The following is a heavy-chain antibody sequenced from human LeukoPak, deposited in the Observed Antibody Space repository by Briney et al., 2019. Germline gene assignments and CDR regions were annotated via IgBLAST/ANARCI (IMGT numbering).Heavy chain of an antibody. Sequence: GALRLSCAASGFTFSDYYMSWIRQPPGKGLEWIGEINHSGSTNYNPSLKSRVTISVDTSKNQFSLKLSSVTAADTAVYYCARDGYNGFDYWGQGTLVTVSS. CDR3: ARDGYNGFDY. J-gene: IGHJ4*02. D-gene: IGHD5-24*01. CDR1: GFTFSDYY. V-gene: IGHV4-34*01. CDR2: INHSGST.